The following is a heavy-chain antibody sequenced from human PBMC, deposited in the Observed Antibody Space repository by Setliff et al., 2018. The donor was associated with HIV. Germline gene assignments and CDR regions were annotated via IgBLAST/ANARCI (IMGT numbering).Heavy chain of an antibody. CDR1: GFTFSSYS. D-gene: IGHD6-13*01. Sequence: GSLRLSCAASGFTFSSYSMNWVRQAPGKGLEWVSSISSSSSYIYYADSVKGRFTISRDNAKNSLYLQMNSLRAEDTAVYYCARDRRSAAGTSGAFDIWGQGTMVTVS. CDR2: ISSSSSYI. V-gene: IGHV3-21*01. J-gene: IGHJ3*02. CDR3: ARDRRSAAGTSGAFDI.